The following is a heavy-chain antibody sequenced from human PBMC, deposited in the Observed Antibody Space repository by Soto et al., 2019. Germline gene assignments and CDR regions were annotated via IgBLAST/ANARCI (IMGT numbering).Heavy chain of an antibody. V-gene: IGHV3-21*01. CDR3: ARDRSSSSWYESDWFDP. Sequence: GGSLRLSCAASGFTFSSYSMNWVRQAPGKGLEWVSSISSSSSSYIYYADSVKGRFTISRDNAKNSLYLQMNSLRAEDTAVYYCARDRSSSSWYESDWFDPWGQGTLVTVSS. J-gene: IGHJ5*02. CDR2: ISSSSSSYI. CDR1: GFTFSSYS. D-gene: IGHD6-13*01.